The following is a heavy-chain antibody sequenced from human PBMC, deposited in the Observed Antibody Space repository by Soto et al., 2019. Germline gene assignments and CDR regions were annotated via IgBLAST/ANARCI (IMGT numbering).Heavy chain of an antibody. CDR1: GFTSSSYG. J-gene: IGHJ4*02. CDR3: ARDDYGDYDFDY. CDR2: IWYDGSNK. V-gene: IGHV3-33*01. Sequence: QVQLVESGGGVVQPGRSLRLSCAASGFTSSSYGMHWVRQAPGKGLEWVAVIWYDGSNKYYADSVKGRFTISRDNSKNTLYLQMNSLRAEDTAVYYCARDDYGDYDFDYWGQGTLVTVSS. D-gene: IGHD4-17*01.